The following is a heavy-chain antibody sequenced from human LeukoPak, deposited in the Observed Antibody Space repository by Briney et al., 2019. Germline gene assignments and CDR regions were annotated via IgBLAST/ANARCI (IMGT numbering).Heavy chain of an antibody. Sequence: GGSLRLSCAASGFTFSSYAMSWVRQAPGKGLECISGFSGSGGSTYYADSVKGRFTISRDNSKNTLYLQMNSLRAEDTAVYYCARDLESRSSGYQGHAFDIWGQGTMVTVSS. J-gene: IGHJ3*02. CDR3: ARDLESRSSGYQGHAFDI. CDR2: FSGSGGST. V-gene: IGHV3-23*01. CDR1: GFTFSSYA. D-gene: IGHD3-22*01.